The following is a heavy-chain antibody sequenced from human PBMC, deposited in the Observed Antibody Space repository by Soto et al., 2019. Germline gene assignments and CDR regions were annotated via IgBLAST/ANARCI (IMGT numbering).Heavy chain of an antibody. D-gene: IGHD4-17*01. CDR1: GGSISSSSYY. CDR3: ARHDYGDFPNWFDP. CDR2: IYYSGST. Sequence: SETLSLTCTVSGGSISSSSYYWGWIRQPPGKGLEWIGSIYYSGSTYYNPSLKSRVTISVDTSKNQFSLKLSSVTAADTAVYYCARHDYGDFPNWFDPWGQGTLATVSS. V-gene: IGHV4-39*01. J-gene: IGHJ5*02.